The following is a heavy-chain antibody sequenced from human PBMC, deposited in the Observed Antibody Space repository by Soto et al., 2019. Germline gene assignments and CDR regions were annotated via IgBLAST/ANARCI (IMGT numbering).Heavy chain of an antibody. Sequence: EVQLLESGGGLVQPGGSLRLSCAASGFTFSSYAMRWVRQAPGKGLEWVSAISGSGDSTYYADSVKARFTISRDNPKNTLYLQMNSLRAEDPAVYYCAKRGSGSYFDYWGQGTLVTVAS. CDR2: ISGSGDST. J-gene: IGHJ4*02. CDR1: GFTFSSYA. V-gene: IGHV3-23*01. CDR3: AKRGSGSYFDY. D-gene: IGHD3-10*01.